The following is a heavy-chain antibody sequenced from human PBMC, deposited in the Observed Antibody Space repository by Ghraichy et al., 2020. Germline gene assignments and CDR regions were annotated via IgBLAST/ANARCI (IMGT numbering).Heavy chain of an antibody. V-gene: IGHV4-34*01. CDR2: INHSGST. J-gene: IGHJ6*02. Sequence: SQTLSLTCAVYGGSFSGYYWSWIRQPPGKGLEWIGEINHSGSTNYNPSLKSRVTISVDTSKNQFSLKLSSVTAADTAVYYCARGFITRPTFQYSSSRRNCGMDVWGQGTTVTVSS. CDR1: GGSFSGYY. D-gene: IGHD6-6*01. CDR3: ARGFITRPTFQYSSSRRNCGMDV.